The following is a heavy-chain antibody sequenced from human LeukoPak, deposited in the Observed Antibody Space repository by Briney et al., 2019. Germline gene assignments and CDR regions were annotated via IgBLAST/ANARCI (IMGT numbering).Heavy chain of an antibody. CDR3: ASGYSYGYFGY. Sequence: AGGSLRLSCAASAFTFSSYWTHWVRQAPGKGLVWVSRINSDGSSTSYADSVKGRFTISRDNAKNTLYLQMNSLRAEDTAVYYCASGYSYGYFGYWGQGTLVTVSS. J-gene: IGHJ4*02. D-gene: IGHD5-18*01. CDR2: INSDGSST. V-gene: IGHV3-74*01. CDR1: AFTFSSYW.